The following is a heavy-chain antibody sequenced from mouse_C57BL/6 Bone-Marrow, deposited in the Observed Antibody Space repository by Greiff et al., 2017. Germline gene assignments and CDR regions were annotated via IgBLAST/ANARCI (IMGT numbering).Heavy chain of an antibody. CDR1: GYTFTSYW. CDR3: ARSLRWYFDV. J-gene: IGHJ1*03. CDR2: IDPSDSYT. D-gene: IGHD1-1*01. Sequence: QVQLQQPGAELVMPWASVKLSCKASGYTFTSYWMHWVKQRPGQGLEWIGEIDPSDSYTNYNQKFKGKSTLTVDKSSSTAYMQLSSLTSEDSAVYYCARSLRWYFDVWGTGTTVTVSS. V-gene: IGHV1-69*01.